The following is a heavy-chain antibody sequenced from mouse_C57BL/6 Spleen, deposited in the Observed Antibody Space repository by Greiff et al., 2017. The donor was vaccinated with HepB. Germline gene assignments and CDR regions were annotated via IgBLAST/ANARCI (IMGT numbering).Heavy chain of an antibody. Sequence: VQLQQSGPELVKPGASVKLSCKASGYTFTCYDINWVKQRPGQGLEWIGWIYPRDGSTKYNEKFKGKATLTVDTSSSTAYMELHSLTSEDSAVYFCATKYRPVYYYGSSYEDFDYWGQGTTLTVSS. V-gene: IGHV1-85*01. CDR3: ATKYRPVYYYGSSYEDFDY. D-gene: IGHD1-1*01. CDR2: IYPRDGST. CDR1: GYTFTCYD. J-gene: IGHJ2*01.